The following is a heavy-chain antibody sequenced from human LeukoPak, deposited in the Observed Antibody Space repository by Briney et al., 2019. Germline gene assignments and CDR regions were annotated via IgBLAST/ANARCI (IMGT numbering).Heavy chain of an antibody. CDR3: ARDMGLRNVISPWYYYYGMDV. J-gene: IGHJ6*04. Sequence: GGSLRLSCAASGFTFSSYGMHWVRQAPGKGLEWVAVIWYDGSNKYYADSVKGRFTISRDNSKNTLYLQMNSLRAEDTAVYYCARDMGLRNVISPWYYYYGMDVWGKGTTVTVSS. CDR2: IWYDGSNK. D-gene: IGHD5-12*01. V-gene: IGHV3-33*01. CDR1: GFTFSSYG.